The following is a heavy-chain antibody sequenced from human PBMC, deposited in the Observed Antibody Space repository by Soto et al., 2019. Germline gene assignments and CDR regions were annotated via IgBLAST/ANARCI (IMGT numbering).Heavy chain of an antibody. D-gene: IGHD3-22*01. Sequence: GESLKISCKGSGYSFTSYWIGWVRQMPGKGLEWMGIIYPGDSDTRYSPSFQGQVTISADKSISTAYLQWSSLKASDTAMYYCAIYYYDSSGYGGFDPWGQGTLVTVSS. CDR1: GYSFTSYW. CDR3: AIYYYDSSGYGGFDP. J-gene: IGHJ5*02. V-gene: IGHV5-51*01. CDR2: IYPGDSDT.